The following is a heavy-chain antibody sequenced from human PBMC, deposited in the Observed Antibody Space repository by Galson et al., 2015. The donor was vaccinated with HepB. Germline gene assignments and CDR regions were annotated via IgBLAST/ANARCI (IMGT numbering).Heavy chain of an antibody. CDR2: INAGNGNT. J-gene: IGHJ6*03. CDR3: ARGAEDYYDYYYMDV. V-gene: IGHV1-3*01. Sequence: SVKVSCKASGFTFTSYAIHWVRQAPGQSLEWMGWINAGNGNTKYSQKFQGRVTITRDTSARIAYMELRSLRSEDTAVYFCARGAEDYYDYYYMDVWGRGTTVTVSS. CDR1: GFTFTSYA.